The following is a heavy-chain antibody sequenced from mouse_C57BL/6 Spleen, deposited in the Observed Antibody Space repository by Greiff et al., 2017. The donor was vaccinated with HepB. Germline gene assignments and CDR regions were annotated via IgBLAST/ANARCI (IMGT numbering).Heavy chain of an antibody. V-gene: IGHV1-50*01. CDR3: ARDYSNYENYFDY. Sequence: QVQLQQPGAELVKPGASVKLSCKASGYTFTSYWMQWVKQRPGQGLEWIGEIDPSDSYTNYNQKFKGKATLTVDTSSSTAYMQRSSLTSEDSAVYYCARDYSNYENYFDYWGQGTTLTVSS. CDR1: GYTFTSYW. J-gene: IGHJ2*01. CDR2: IDPSDSYT. D-gene: IGHD2-5*01.